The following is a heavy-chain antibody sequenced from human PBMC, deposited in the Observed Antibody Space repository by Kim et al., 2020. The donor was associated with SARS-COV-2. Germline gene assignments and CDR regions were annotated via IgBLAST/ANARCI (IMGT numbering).Heavy chain of an antibody. CDR1: GGSINSYY. CDR3: ARHKVAQMLRVVIISHIDY. D-gene: IGHD3-10*01. Sequence: SETLSLTCTVSGGSINSYYWSWIRQSPGKGLEWIGYIYYSGSTNYNPSLKSRVTISLDTSKNQFSLKLSSVTTADTAVYYCARHKVAQMLRVVIISHIDYWGQGTLVTVSA. J-gene: IGHJ4*02. V-gene: IGHV4-59*08. CDR2: IYYSGST.